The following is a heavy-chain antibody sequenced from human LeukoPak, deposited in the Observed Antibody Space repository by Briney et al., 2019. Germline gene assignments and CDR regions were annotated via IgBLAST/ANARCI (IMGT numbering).Heavy chain of an antibody. D-gene: IGHD3-22*01. V-gene: IGHV3-21*01. CDR2: ITSSSDYI. Sequence: GGSLRLSCAASGFTFSSHGMNWVRQAPGKGLEWVSVITSSSDYIYYADSLKGRFTVSRDNAKNSLYLQVNSLRAEDTAVYYCVRESVYYDSSGYYNVLDYWGQGTLVTVSS. J-gene: IGHJ4*02. CDR3: VRESVYYDSSGYYNVLDY. CDR1: GFTFSSHG.